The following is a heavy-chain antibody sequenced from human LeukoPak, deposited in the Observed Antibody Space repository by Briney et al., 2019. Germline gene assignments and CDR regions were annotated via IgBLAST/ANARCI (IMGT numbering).Heavy chain of an antibody. D-gene: IGHD3-22*01. Sequence: GASVKVSCKASGYTFTSYAMHWVRQAPGQRLEWMGWINAGNGNTKYSQKFQGRVTITRDTSASTAYMELSSLRSEDTAVYYCARSAYDSSGYYPYWFGYWGQGTLVTVSS. CDR1: GYTFTSYA. CDR2: INAGNGNT. CDR3: ARSAYDSSGYYPYWFGY. J-gene: IGHJ4*02. V-gene: IGHV1-3*01.